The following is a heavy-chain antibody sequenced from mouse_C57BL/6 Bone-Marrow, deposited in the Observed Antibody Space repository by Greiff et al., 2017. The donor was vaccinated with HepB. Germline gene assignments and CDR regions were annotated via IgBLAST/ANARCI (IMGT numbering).Heavy chain of an antibody. D-gene: IGHD2-2*01. CDR3: ARGWLRRRTWFAY. CDR1: GYTFTSYW. J-gene: IGHJ3*01. CDR2: IYPGSGST. Sequence: QVHVKQPGAELVKPGASVKMSCKASGYTFTSYWITWVKQRPGQGLEWIGDIYPGSGSTNYNEKFKSKATLTVDTSSSTAYMQLSSLTSEDSAVYYCARGWLRRRTWFAYWGQGTRVTVSA. V-gene: IGHV1-55*01.